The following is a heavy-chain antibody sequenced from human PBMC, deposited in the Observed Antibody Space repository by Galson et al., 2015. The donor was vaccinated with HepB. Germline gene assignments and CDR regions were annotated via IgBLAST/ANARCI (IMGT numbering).Heavy chain of an antibody. CDR1: GGSISSGGYY. V-gene: IGHV4-31*03. J-gene: IGHJ4*02. CDR3: ARHQPTVTSRWFDY. Sequence: QVQLQESGPGLVKPSQTLSLTCTVSGGSISSGGYYWSWIRQHPGKGLEWIGYIYYSGSTYYNPPLKSRVTISVDTSKNQFSLKLSSVTAADTAVYYCARHQPTVTSRWFDYWGQGTLVTVSS. D-gene: IGHD4-17*01. CDR2: IYYSGST.